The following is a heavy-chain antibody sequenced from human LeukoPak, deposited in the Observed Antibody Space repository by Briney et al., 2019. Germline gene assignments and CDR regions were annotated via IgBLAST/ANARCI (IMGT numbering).Heavy chain of an antibody. J-gene: IGHJ4*02. CDR3: ARRGYSYGN. D-gene: IGHD5-18*01. Sequence: SETLSLTCSVSGGSISSRSYYWGWIRQPPGKGLEWIGSIYHSGTTYYNPSLKSRVTTSVDTSKNQFSLNLRSVTAADTAVYYCARRGYSYGNWGQGTLVTVSS. V-gene: IGHV4-39*01. CDR1: GGSISSRSYY. CDR2: IYHSGTT.